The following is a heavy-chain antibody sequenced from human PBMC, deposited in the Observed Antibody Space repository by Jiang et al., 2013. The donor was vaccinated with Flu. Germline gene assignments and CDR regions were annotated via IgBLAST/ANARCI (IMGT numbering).Heavy chain of an antibody. CDR3: ARDDSGWFDP. J-gene: IGHJ5*02. Sequence: GFTFSTYAMSWVRQAPGKGLECVSAIRGSGGSTYYADSVKGRFTISRDNSKNTLYLQMNSLRAEDTAVYYCARDDSGWFDPWGQGTLVTVSS. CDR1: GFTFSTYA. CDR2: IRGSGGST. V-gene: IGHV3-23*01. D-gene: IGHD4-17*01.